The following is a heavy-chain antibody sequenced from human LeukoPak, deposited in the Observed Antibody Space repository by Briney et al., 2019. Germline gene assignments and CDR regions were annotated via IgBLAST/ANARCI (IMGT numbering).Heavy chain of an antibody. CDR3: ARRAGAYSHPYDY. J-gene: IGHJ4*01. Sequence: GGSLRLSCAASGFIVSDYNMNWVRQAPGKGLEWVSYISSSSSTIYYADSVKGRFTISRDNAKNSLYLQMNSLRAEDTAVYYCARRAGAYSHPYDYWGQGTLVTVSS. V-gene: IGHV3-48*01. D-gene: IGHD4/OR15-4a*01. CDR1: GFIVSDYN. CDR2: ISSSSSTI.